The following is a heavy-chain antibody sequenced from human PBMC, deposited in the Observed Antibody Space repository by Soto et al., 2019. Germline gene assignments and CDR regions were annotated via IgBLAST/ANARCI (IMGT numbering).Heavy chain of an antibody. V-gene: IGHV1-18*01. D-gene: IGHD2-2*01. J-gene: IGHJ6*02. CDR1: GYTFTSYG. Sequence: QVQLVQSGAEVKKPGASVKVSCKASGYTFTSYGISWVRQAPGQGLEWMGWISAYNGNTNYAQKLHGRVTMTTDTSTSTAYMELRSLRSDDTAVYYCARDRQRYCISTSCSLYYGMDVWGQGTTVTVSS. CDR2: ISAYNGNT. CDR3: ARDRQRYCISTSCSLYYGMDV.